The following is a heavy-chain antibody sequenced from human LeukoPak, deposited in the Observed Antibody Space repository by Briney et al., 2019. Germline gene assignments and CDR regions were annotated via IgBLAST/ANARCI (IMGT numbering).Heavy chain of an antibody. Sequence: SETLSLTCSVSGMSITSRHYWGWIRQPPGKGLEWIGSTSHSDSPYYNPSLESRVTISLDTSRNQFSLKLSSVTAADTAVYYCARGGQQLVFHYMDVWGKGTTVTVSS. D-gene: IGHD6-13*01. CDR3: ARGGQQLVFHYMDV. CDR2: TSHSDSP. V-gene: IGHV4-38-2*02. J-gene: IGHJ6*03. CDR1: GMSITSRHY.